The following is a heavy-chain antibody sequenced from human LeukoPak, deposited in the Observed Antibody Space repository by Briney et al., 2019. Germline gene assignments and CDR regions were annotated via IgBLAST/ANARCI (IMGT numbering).Heavy chain of an antibody. CDR2: IYHSGNT. J-gene: IGHJ2*01. V-gene: IGHV4-4*02. D-gene: IGHD5-18*01. CDR3: ARHLSPRGYSYGWGYFDL. CDR1: GDSISSNNW. Sequence: SGTLSLTCAVSGDSISSNNWWSWVRQPPGKGLEGMGEIYHSGNTNYNPSPKSRVTISVDTSKNQFSLKLSSVTAADTAVYYCARHLSPRGYSYGWGYFDLWGRGTLVTVSS.